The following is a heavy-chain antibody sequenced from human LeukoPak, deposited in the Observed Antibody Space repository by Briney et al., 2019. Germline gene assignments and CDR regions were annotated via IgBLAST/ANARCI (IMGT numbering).Heavy chain of an antibody. V-gene: IGHV3-21*01. CDR3: ARDSHYGGSYTY. D-gene: IGHD1-26*01. Sequence: PWGSLRLSCAASGFTFSSYSMNWVRQAPGKGLEWVSSISSSSSYIYYADSVKGRFTISRDNAKNSLYLQMNSLRAEDTAVYYCARDSHYGGSYTYWGQGTLVTVSS. CDR2: ISSSSSYI. CDR1: GFTFSSYS. J-gene: IGHJ4*02.